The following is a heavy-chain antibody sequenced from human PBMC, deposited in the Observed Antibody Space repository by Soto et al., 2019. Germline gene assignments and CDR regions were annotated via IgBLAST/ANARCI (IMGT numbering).Heavy chain of an antibody. V-gene: IGHV3-23*01. CDR1: GFPFGITD. CDR3: AKNSGWFNT. D-gene: IGHD3-10*01. CDR2: IDGSGGAT. J-gene: IGHJ5*02. Sequence: GGSLRLSCAASGFPFGITDMSWVRQAPGKGLEWVSTIDGSGGATHYADSVKGRFTISRDNSKNTVFLQMSSLRADDTAVYYCAKNSGWFNTWGQGTLVTVSS.